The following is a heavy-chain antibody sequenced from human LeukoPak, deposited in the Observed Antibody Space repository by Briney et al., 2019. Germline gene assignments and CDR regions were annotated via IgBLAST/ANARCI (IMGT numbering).Heavy chain of an antibody. CDR1: GGSISSYY. CDR2: IYYSGST. V-gene: IGHV4-59*08. J-gene: IGHJ4*02. CDR3: ARHVTTVVSSPLDY. D-gene: IGHD4-23*01. Sequence: SETLSLTCTVSGGSISSYYWSWIRQPPGKGLEWIGYIYYSGSTNYNPSLKSRVTISVDTSKNQFSLKLSSVTAADTAVYYCARHVTTVVSSPLDYWGQGTLVTVSS.